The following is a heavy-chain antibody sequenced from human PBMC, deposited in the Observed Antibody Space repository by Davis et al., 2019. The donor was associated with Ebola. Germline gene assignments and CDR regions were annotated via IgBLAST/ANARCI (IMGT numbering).Heavy chain of an antibody. CDR1: GSSFSSHV. Sequence: GESLKTSCAAAGSSFSSHVMRWVRQAPGKGLEWVAVIWYDGSNKYYADSVKGRFTISRDTSKNTLYLQMNSLRAEDTAGYYCARGDGYWGRGTMVTVSS. D-gene: IGHD5-24*01. CDR2: IWYDGSNK. J-gene: IGHJ4*02. CDR3: ARGDGY. V-gene: IGHV3-33*08.